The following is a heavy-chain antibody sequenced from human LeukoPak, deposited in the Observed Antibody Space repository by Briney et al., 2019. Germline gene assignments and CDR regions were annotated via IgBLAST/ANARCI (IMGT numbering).Heavy chain of an antibody. D-gene: IGHD3-10*01. J-gene: IGHJ4*02. CDR2: INPKSGGT. V-gene: IGHV1-2*02. Sequence: ASVNVSYKASGYTFTVYYIHWVRQARGQGREGMGGINPKSGGTNYTQKFQGRVTITRDRAISTAYMELSRLRSDDTAVYFCARVIGFGELSLGHWGQGTLVTVSS. CDR1: GYTFTVYY. CDR3: ARVIGFGELSLGH.